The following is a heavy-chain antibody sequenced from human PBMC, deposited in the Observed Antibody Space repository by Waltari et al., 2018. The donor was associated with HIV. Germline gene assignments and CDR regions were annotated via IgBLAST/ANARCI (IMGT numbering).Heavy chain of an antibody. D-gene: IGHD3-16*02. CDR2: ISSTSSYI. J-gene: IGHJ6*02. CDR3: AKSSMITFGGFIDDDSYSYGLDV. Sequence: EVQLVESGGGLVKPGESLRLSCAASGFTFSSHYMNWVRLPPGKGLEWGETISSTSSYIYYVDSVKGRFTISRDNNRNSLYLQMNSLGAEDTALYYCAKSSMITFGGFIDDDSYSYGLDVWGQGTTVTVSS. V-gene: IGHV3-21*02. CDR1: GFTFSSHY.